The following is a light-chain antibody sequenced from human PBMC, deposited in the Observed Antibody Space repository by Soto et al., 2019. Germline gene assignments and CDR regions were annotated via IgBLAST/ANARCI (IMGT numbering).Light chain of an antibody. CDR2: DNN. CDR1: SSNIGNNYNY. V-gene: IGLV1-51*01. CDR3: ETWDSSLSAHV. Sequence: QSVLTQPPSVSAAPGQTVTISCSGSSSNIGNNYNYVSWYQQLPGTAPKVLIYDNNQRPSGIPDRFSGSKSGTSATLAITGLQTGDEADYYCETWDSSLSAHVFGGGTKLTVL. J-gene: IGLJ2*01.